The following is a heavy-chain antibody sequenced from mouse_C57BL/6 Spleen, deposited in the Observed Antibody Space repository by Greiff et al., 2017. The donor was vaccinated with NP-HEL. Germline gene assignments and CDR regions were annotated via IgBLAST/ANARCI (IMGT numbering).Heavy chain of an antibody. CDR3: ARWGTTVVAPFDY. D-gene: IGHD1-1*01. J-gene: IGHJ2*01. CDR2: IYPRDGST. Sequence: QVQLQQSGPELVKPGASVKLSCKASGYTFTSYDINWVKQRPGQGLEWIGWIYPRDGSTKYNEKFKGKATVTVDTSSSTAYMELHSLTSEDSAVYFCARWGTTVVAPFDYWGQGTTLTVSS. CDR1: GYTFTSYD. V-gene: IGHV1-85*01.